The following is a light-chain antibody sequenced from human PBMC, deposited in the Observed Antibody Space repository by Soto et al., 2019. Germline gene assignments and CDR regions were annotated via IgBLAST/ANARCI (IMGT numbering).Light chain of an antibody. J-gene: IGKJ1*01. V-gene: IGKV3-15*01. Sequence: EIVLTQSRAAVSVSPVERATLSGRASQSVNINLAWYQQMPGQAPRLLIYGASTRATGVPARFSGSGSGTEFTPTISSLQSDDFAIYYCQQYNTWWTFGQGTKV. CDR2: GAS. CDR3: QQYNTWWT. CDR1: QSVNIN.